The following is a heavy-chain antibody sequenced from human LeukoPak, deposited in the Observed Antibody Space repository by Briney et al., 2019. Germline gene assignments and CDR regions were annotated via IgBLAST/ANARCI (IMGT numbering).Heavy chain of an antibody. CDR1: GFTFSSYA. Sequence: PGGSLRLSCAASGFTFSSYAMHWVRQAPGKGLEWVAVISYDGSNKYYADSVKGRFTISRDNSKNTLYLQMNSLRAEDTAVYYCAREVVTWELTRGYFDYWGQGTLVTVSS. CDR2: ISYDGSNK. D-gene: IGHD1-26*01. V-gene: IGHV3-30-3*01. CDR3: AREVVTWELTRGYFDY. J-gene: IGHJ4*02.